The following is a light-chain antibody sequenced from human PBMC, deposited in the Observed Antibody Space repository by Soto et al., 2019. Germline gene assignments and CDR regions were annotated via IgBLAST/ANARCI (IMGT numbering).Light chain of an antibody. Sequence: QSVLTQPASVSGSPGQAITVSCSGTSSDIGAHNFVSWYQQHPGKAPKLIIYEVINRPSGVSDRFSGSKSGNTASLTISGLQSEDEADYYCNSYTTTNTVVFGRAPKVTVL. J-gene: IGLJ1*01. CDR2: EVI. CDR1: SSDIGAHNF. V-gene: IGLV2-14*03. CDR3: NSYTTTNTVV.